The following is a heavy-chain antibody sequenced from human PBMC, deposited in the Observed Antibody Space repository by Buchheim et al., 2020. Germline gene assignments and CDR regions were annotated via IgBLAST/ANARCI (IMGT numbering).Heavy chain of an antibody. Sequence: QVQLVQSGAEVKKPGASVKVSCKASGYTFTGYYMHWVRQAPGQGLEWMGWINPNSGGTNDAQKFQGRVTMTRDTSISKANMELSRLRSDDTAVYYCARAGSYPTMFDYWGQGTL. J-gene: IGHJ4*02. CDR3: ARAGSYPTMFDY. D-gene: IGHD1-26*01. CDR2: INPNSGGT. V-gene: IGHV1-2*02. CDR1: GYTFTGYY.